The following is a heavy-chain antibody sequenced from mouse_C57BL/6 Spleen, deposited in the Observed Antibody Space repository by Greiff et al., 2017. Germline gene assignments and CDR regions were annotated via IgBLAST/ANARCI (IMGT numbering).Heavy chain of an antibody. CDR2: ISRGSSTI. D-gene: IGHD2-3*01. CDR3: ARGDGYYVDD. J-gene: IGHJ2*01. V-gene: IGHV5-17*01. Sequence: EVQGVESGGGLVKPGGSLKLSCAASGFTFSDYGMHWVRQAPEKGLEWVAYISRGSSTIYYADTVKGRFTISRDNAKNTLFLQMTSLRSEDTAMYYCARGDGYYVDDWGQGTTLTVSS. CDR1: GFTFSDYG.